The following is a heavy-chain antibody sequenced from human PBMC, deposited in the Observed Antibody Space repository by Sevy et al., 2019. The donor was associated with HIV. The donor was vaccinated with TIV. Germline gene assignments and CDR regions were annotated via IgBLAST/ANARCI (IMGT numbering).Heavy chain of an antibody. CDR3: AKREREGSSGYRGRLFDY. D-gene: IGHD3-22*01. Sequence: GGSLRLSCAASGFTFSSDAMSWVRQAPGKGLEWVSAISGSGGSTYYADSVKGRFTISRDNSKNTLYLQMNSLKAEDTAVYYWAKREREGSSGYRGRLFDYWGQGTLVTVSS. CDR1: GFTFSSDA. V-gene: IGHV3-23*01. J-gene: IGHJ4*02. CDR2: ISGSGGST.